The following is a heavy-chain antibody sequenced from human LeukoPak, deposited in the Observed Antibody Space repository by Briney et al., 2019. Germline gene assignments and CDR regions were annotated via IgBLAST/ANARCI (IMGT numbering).Heavy chain of an antibody. D-gene: IGHD4-17*01. J-gene: IGHJ6*02. CDR1: GFTSSTAW. V-gene: IGHV3-7*01. CDR2: MRQDGSDK. CDR3: ARDLIAIGDYTPGGMDV. Sequence: GGSLRLSCAVTGFTSSTAWLTWVRQAPGKGLEWVADMRQDGSDKYYVDSVKGRFFISGDIAKNSVSLHMNSLRVEDTAVYYCARDLIAIGDYTPGGMDVWGQGTTVTVSS.